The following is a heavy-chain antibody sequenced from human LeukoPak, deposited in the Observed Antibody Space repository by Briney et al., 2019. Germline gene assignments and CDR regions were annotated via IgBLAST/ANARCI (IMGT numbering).Heavy chain of an antibody. D-gene: IGHD2-15*01. CDR1: GGSISSYY. CDR2: IYYSGST. CDR3: ARHDCSGGSCYSGQFDP. Sequence: SETLSLTCTVSGGSISSYYWSWIRQPPGKGLEWIGYIYYSGSTNYNPSLKSRVTISVDTSKNQFSLKLSSVTAADTAVYYCARHDCSGGSCYSGQFDPWSQGTLVTVSS. J-gene: IGHJ5*02. V-gene: IGHV4-59*08.